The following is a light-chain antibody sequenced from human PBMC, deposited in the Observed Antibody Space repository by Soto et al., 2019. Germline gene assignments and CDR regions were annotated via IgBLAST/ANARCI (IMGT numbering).Light chain of an antibody. V-gene: IGLV2-8*01. CDR1: SSDVGGYNY. J-gene: IGLJ2*01. Sequence: SVLTQPPSASGSPGQSVTISCTGTSSDVGGYNYVSWYRQHPGKAPKLMIFEVSQRPSGVPDRFSGSKSGNTASLTVSGLQAEDEADYYCSSYAGSSVVFGGGTQLTVL. CDR3: SSYAGSSVV. CDR2: EVS.